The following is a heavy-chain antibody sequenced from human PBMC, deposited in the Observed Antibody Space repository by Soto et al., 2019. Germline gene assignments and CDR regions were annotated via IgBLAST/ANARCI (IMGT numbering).Heavy chain of an antibody. D-gene: IGHD6-13*01. CDR2: IKSKTDSGTT. J-gene: IGHJ6*02. CDR3: TTRIAAAVWLYYYYYGMDV. V-gene: IGHV3-15*07. CDR1: GFTFSNAW. Sequence: EVQLVESGGGLVKPGGSLRLSCAASGFTFSNAWMNWVRQAPGKGLEWVGRIKSKTDSGTTDYAAPVKGRFTISRDDSKNTLYLQMNSLKTEDTAVYHCTTRIAAAVWLYYYYYGMDVWGQGTTVTVSS.